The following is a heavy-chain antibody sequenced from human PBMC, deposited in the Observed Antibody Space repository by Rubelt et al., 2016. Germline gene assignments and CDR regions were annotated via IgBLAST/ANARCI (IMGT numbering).Heavy chain of an antibody. J-gene: IGHJ5*02. D-gene: IGHD3-3*01. CDR3: ATGGDFGVVIPNWFDP. Sequence: QVQLVQSGAEVKKPGSSVKVSCKASGGTFSSYAISWVRQAPGQGLEWMGGIIPIFGTANYGQKVQGRVTITADESTSTAYMELSSLRSEDTAVYYCATGGDFGVVIPNWFDPWGQGTLVTVSS. CDR2: IIPIFGTA. V-gene: IGHV1-69*01. CDR1: GGTFSSYA.